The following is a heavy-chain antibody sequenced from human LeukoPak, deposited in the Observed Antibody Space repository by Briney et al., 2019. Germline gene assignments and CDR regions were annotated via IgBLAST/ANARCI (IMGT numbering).Heavy chain of an antibody. V-gene: IGHV3-48*03. D-gene: IGHD3-10*01. CDR2: ISSSGSTI. CDR1: GFTFSSYE. Sequence: GGSLRLSCAASGFTFSSYEMNWVRQAPGKGLEWVSYISSSGSTIYYADSVKGRFTISRDNAKNSLYLQMNSLRAEDTAVYYCARGWYYGSGSYYHWGQGTLVTVSS. J-gene: IGHJ5*02. CDR3: ARGWYYGSGSYYH.